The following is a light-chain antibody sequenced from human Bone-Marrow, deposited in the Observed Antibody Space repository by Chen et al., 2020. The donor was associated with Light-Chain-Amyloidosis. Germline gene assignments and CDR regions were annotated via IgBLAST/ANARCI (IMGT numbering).Light chain of an antibody. CDR1: QSVSSN. Sequence: EIVMSQSPATLSVSPGERATLSCRASQSVSSNLAWYQHKPGLTPRLLIHGASIRATGIPARFSGSGSGTEFTLTLSSRQSEDFAVYYCQQYRSWPPTLTFGGGTKVEIK. J-gene: IGKJ4*01. CDR3: QQYRSWPPTLT. V-gene: IGKV3D-15*01. CDR2: GAS.